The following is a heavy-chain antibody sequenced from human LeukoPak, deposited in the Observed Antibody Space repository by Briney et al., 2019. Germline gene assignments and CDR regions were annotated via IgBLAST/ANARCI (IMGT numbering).Heavy chain of an antibody. V-gene: IGHV4-39*07. D-gene: IGHD3-9*01. J-gene: IGHJ3*02. CDR2: LYYSGST. Sequence: SETLSLTCSVSGGSISSSSYYWDWIRQPPGKGLEWIGSLYYSGSTYYNPSLKSRVTISVDTSKNQFSLKLSSVTAADTAVYYCARVIRILRYFDWLSDAFDIWGQGTMVTVSS. CDR1: GGSISSSSYY. CDR3: ARVIRILRYFDWLSDAFDI.